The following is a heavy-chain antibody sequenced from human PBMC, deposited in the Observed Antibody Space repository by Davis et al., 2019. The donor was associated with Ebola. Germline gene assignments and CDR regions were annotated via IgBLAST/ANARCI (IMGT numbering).Heavy chain of an antibody. Sequence: SETLSLTCAVSGGSINSGDYSWTWIRQPPGKGLEWLGYFYDSVNMYYNPYLKSRVTISVDRSKNQFSLKLNSVTAADTAVYYCARATLGSHYFDYWGQGAVVTVSS. D-gene: IGHD3-16*01. CDR1: GGSINSGDYS. CDR3: ARATLGSHYFDY. J-gene: IGHJ4*02. V-gene: IGHV4-30-2*01. CDR2: FYDSVNM.